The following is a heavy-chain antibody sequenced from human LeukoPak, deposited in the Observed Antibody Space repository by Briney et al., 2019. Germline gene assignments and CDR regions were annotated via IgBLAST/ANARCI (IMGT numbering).Heavy chain of an antibody. CDR1: GFTFTSYA. J-gene: IGHJ4*02. V-gene: IGHV3-23*01. D-gene: IGHD1-1*01. Sequence: GGSLRLSCAASGFTFTSYAMSWVRQAPGKGLEWVSVISGSGGSTYYADSVKGRFTISRDNSKNTLYLQMKSLRAEDTAVYYCAKRIQLERCWDYWGQGTLVTVSS. CDR3: AKRIQLERCWDY. CDR2: ISGSGGST.